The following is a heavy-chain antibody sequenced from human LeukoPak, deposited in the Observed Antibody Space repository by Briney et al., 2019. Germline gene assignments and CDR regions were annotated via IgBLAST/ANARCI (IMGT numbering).Heavy chain of an antibody. V-gene: IGHV1-69*06. D-gene: IGHD3-9*01. J-gene: IGHJ6*04. CDR3: ARYSPITIFWPSYYYGMDV. Sequence: ASVKVSCKASGGTFSSYAISCVRQAPGQGLEWMGGIIPIFGTANYAQKFQGRVTITADKSTSTAYMELSSLRSEDTAVYYCARYSPITIFWPSYYYGMDVWGKGTTVTVSS. CDR1: GGTFSSYA. CDR2: IIPIFGTA.